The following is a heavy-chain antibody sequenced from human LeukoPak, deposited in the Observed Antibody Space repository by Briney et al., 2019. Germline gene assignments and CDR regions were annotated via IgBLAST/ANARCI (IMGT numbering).Heavy chain of an antibody. J-gene: IGHJ4*02. V-gene: IGHV3-30*04. CDR2: ISSDGSYK. CDR3: ARDLSGSYYNFGY. CDR1: GFTFRSYA. D-gene: IGHD1-26*01. Sequence: GGSLRLSCAASGFTFRSYAIHWVRQAPGQGLEWVTIISSDGSYKNYADSVKGRFTISRDNSKNTLYLQMNSLRAEDTAVYYCARDLSGSYYNFGYWGQGTLVTVSS.